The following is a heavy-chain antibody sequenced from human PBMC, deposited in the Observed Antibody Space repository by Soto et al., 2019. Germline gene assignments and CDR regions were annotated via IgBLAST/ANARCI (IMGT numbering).Heavy chain of an antibody. D-gene: IGHD3-22*01. V-gene: IGHV4-31*03. CDR3: ARLFYYDTSGSYYYFDY. Sequence: SETLSLTCTVSGGSITSGGYYWSWLRQHPGKGLEWIGSIYYNGNTYYNPSLKSRIAISLDTSRNQFSLKLSSVTAADTAVYYCARLFYYDTSGSYYYFDYWGQGTLVTVS. CDR2: IYYNGNT. J-gene: IGHJ4*02. CDR1: GGSITSGGYY.